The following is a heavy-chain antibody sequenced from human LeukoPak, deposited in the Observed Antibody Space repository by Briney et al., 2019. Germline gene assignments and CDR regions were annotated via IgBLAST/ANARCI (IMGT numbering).Heavy chain of an antibody. Sequence: SETLSLTCTVSGGPISSYYWSWIRQPPGKGLEWIGYIYYSGSTNYNPSLKSRVTISVDTSKNQFSLKLSSVTAADTAVYYCARIAAAGTGYYYMDVWGKGTTVTVSS. J-gene: IGHJ6*03. CDR2: IYYSGST. D-gene: IGHD6-13*01. CDR1: GGPISSYY. V-gene: IGHV4-59*01. CDR3: ARIAAAGTGYYYMDV.